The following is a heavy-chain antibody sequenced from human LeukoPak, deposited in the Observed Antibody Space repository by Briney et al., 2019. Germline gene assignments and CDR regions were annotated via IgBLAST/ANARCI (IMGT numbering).Heavy chain of an antibody. Sequence: SETLSLTCIVSGGSISSYYWGWIRQPPGKGLEWIGSIYYSGSTYYNPSLKSRVTISVDTSKNQFSLKLSSVTAADTAVYYCARGDHSSIAAAYYFDYWGQGTLVTVSS. CDR1: GGSISSYY. J-gene: IGHJ4*02. D-gene: IGHD6-6*01. V-gene: IGHV4-39*07. CDR2: IYYSGST. CDR3: ARGDHSSIAAAYYFDY.